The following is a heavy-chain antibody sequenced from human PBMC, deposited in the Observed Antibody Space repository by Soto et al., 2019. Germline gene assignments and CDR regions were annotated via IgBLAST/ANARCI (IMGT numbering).Heavy chain of an antibody. V-gene: IGHV1-46*01. Sequence: GASVKVSSKASGYTFTSYYMHWVRQAPGQGLEWMGIINPSGGSTSYAQKFQGRVTMTRDTSTSTVYMELSSLRSEDTAVYYCARDPHYGGKTGRANWFDPWGQGTQVTVSS. J-gene: IGHJ5*02. CDR3: ARDPHYGGKTGRANWFDP. CDR2: INPSGGST. CDR1: GYTFTSYY. D-gene: IGHD4-17*01.